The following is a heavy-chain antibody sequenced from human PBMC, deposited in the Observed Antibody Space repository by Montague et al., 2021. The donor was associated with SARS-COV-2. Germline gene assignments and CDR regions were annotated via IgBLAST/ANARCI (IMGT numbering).Heavy chain of an antibody. Sequence: SETLSLTCTVSGGSISSYYWSWIRQPPGKGLEWMGYSYYSGSTNYNPSLKSRVSISVDTSKNQFSLKLSSVTAADAAVYYCARGFDIWGQGTMVTVSS. CDR3: ARGFDI. CDR2: SYYSGST. V-gene: IGHV4-59*01. CDR1: GGSISSYY. J-gene: IGHJ3*02.